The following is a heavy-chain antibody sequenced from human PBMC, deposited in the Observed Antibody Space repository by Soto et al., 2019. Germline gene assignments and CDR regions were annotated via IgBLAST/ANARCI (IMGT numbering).Heavy chain of an antibody. CDR2: IKQDGSQE. J-gene: IGHJ4*02. Sequence: SGGSLRLSCVASGFTFTDYWMSWVRQAPGKGLEWVANIKQDGSQEYYVDSVKGRFTISRDNAKNSLYLQMNNLKAEDTAVYYCARDPYCGSNSCYYNYWGQGTLVTVSS. CDR3: ARDPYCGSNSCYYNY. D-gene: IGHD2-2*01. CDR1: GFTFTDYW. V-gene: IGHV3-7*01.